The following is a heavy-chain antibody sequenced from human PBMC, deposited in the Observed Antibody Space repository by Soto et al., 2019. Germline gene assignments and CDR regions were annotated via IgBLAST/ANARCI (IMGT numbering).Heavy chain of an antibody. CDR1: GYTFTSYG. Sequence: ASVKVSCKASGYTFTSYGISWVRQAPGQGLEWMGWISAYNGNTNYAQKLQGRVTMTTDTSTSTAYMELRSLRSDDTAVYYCARVIPQYRAAAENWFDPWGQGTLVTVSS. D-gene: IGHD6-13*01. J-gene: IGHJ5*02. V-gene: IGHV1-18*01. CDR3: ARVIPQYRAAAENWFDP. CDR2: ISAYNGNT.